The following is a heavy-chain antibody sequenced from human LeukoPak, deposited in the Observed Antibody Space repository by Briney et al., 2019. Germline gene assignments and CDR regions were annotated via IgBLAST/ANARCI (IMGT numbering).Heavy chain of an antibody. V-gene: IGHV3-21*03. D-gene: IGHD2-2*01. CDR3: ARDFGGYCSSTNCYLGHLDY. CDR2: INI. CDR1: GFTFSSYT. J-gene: IGHJ4*02. Sequence: PGGSLRLSCAASGFTFSSYTMNWVRQAPGKGLEWVSSINIYYADSVKGRFTISRDNAKNSLYLQMNSLGAEDTAVYYCARDFGGYCSSTNCYLGHLDYWGQGTLVTVSS.